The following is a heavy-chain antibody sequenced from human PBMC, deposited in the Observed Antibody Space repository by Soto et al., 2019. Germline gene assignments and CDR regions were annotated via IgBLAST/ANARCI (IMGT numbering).Heavy chain of an antibody. CDR1: GGSISSYY. D-gene: IGHD5-18*01. CDR3: ARAYGYNFDY. CDR2: IYYSGST. Sequence: SETLSLTCTVSGGSISSYYWSWIRQPPGEGLEWIGYIYYSGSTNYNPSLKSRVTISVDTSKNQFSLKLSSVTAADTAVYYCARAYGYNFDYWGRGTLVTVS. J-gene: IGHJ4*02. V-gene: IGHV4-59*01.